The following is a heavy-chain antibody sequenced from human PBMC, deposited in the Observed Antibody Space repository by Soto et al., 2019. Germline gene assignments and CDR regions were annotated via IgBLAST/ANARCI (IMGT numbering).Heavy chain of an antibody. CDR2: INAFNGNT. CDR3: ARDPVAGTYFDY. Sequence: QVQLVQSGAEVKKPGASVKVSCKASGYTFISYGIGWVRQAPGQGLEWMGWINAFNGNTNYAQKLQGRVTMTRDTSTSTAYMELRSLRSDDTAVYYSARDPVAGTYFDYWGQGTLVTVSS. J-gene: IGHJ4*02. D-gene: IGHD6-19*01. V-gene: IGHV1-18*01. CDR1: GYTFISYG.